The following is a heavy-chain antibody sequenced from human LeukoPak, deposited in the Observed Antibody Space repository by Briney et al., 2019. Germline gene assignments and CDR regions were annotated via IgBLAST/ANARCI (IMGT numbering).Heavy chain of an antibody. V-gene: IGHV3-23*01. D-gene: IGHD3-22*01. J-gene: IGHJ4*02. Sequence: GGSLRLSCAVSGITLSNYGMSWVRQAPGKGLEWVAGISDRGSRTNYADSVKGRFTISTDHPKNTLYLQMNSLRAEDTAVYFCAKRGVVIRVILVGFHKEAYYFDSWGQGTLVTVSS. CDR3: AKRGVVIRVILVGFHKEAYYFDS. CDR2: ISDRGSRT. CDR1: GITLSNYG.